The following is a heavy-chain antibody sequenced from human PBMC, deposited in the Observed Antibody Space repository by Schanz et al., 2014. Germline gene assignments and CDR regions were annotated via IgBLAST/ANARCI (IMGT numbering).Heavy chain of an antibody. Sequence: VHLLESGGGLVEPGGSLRLSCAASGFTFSTHAMSWVRQAPGKGLEWVSAISASGGTTYYADSVKGRFTISRDNAKNSLFLQMNSLRAEDTAVYYCARAGYDADNWFDPWGQGTLVTVSS. CDR3: ARAGYDADNWFDP. V-gene: IGHV3-23*01. J-gene: IGHJ5*02. D-gene: IGHD2-2*01. CDR2: ISASGGTT. CDR1: GFTFSTHA.